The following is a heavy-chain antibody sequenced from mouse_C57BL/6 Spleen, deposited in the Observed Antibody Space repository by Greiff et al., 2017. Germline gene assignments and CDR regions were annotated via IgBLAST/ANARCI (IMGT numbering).Heavy chain of an antibody. J-gene: IGHJ1*03. CDR1: GYTFTSYW. V-gene: IGHV1-52*01. CDR2: IDPSDSET. Sequence: QVQLKQSGAELVRPGSSVKLSCKASGYTFTSYWMHWVKQRPIQGLEWIGNIDPSDSETHYNQKFKDKATLTVDKSSSTAYMQLSSLTSEDSAVYYGARGPYGSSPWYFDVWGTGTTVTVSS. CDR3: ARGPYGSSPWYFDV. D-gene: IGHD1-1*01.